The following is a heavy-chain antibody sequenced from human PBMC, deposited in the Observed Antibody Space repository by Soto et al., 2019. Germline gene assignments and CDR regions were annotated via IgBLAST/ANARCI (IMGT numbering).Heavy chain of an antibody. V-gene: IGHV4-4*07. CDR2: IYTSGST. Sequence: SQSLSLPCTLAASSLGSYYWSWIRQPAGNGLEWIGRIYTSGSTNYNPYLKSRVTMSVDTSKNQFSLKLRAVTAADTAVYYFARYHGYDILTGYSTGGFDPWGQGTLVTVSS. J-gene: IGHJ5*02. D-gene: IGHD3-9*01. CDR3: ARYHGYDILTGYSTGGFDP. CDR1: ASSLGSYY.